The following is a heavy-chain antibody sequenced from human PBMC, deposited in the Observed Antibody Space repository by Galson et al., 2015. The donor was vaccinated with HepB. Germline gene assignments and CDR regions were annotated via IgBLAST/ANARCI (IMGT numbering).Heavy chain of an antibody. J-gene: IGHJ6*03. Sequence: LRLSCAASGFTFSDYYMSWIRQAPGKGLEWVSYISSSGSTIYYADSVKGRLTISRDNAKNSLYLQMNSLRAEDTAVYYCARDLAGGYFDWLLVHRRSTDADYYYMDVWGKGTTVTVSS. CDR3: ARDLAGGYFDWLLVHRRSTDADYYYMDV. CDR2: ISSSGSTI. D-gene: IGHD3-9*01. V-gene: IGHV3-11*01. CDR1: GFTFSDYY.